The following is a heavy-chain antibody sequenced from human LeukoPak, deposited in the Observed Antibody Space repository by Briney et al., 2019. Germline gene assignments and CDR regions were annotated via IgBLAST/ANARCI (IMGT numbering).Heavy chain of an antibody. CDR1: GFTFSNAW. J-gene: IGHJ4*02. CDR3: TTDYVWGTYRYFDY. CDR2: IKSKTKSGTT. V-gene: IGHV3-15*01. D-gene: IGHD3-16*02. Sequence: GGSLRLSCAASGFTFSNAWMSWVRQAPGKGLGWVGRIKSKTKSGTTDYAAPVKGRFTISRDDSKNTLYLQMNSLKTEDTAVYYCTTDYVWGTYRYFDYWGQGTLVTVSS.